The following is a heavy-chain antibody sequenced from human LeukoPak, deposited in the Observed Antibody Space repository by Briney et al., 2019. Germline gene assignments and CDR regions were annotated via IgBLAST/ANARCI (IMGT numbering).Heavy chain of an antibody. J-gene: IGHJ2*01. D-gene: IGHD3-10*01. CDR1: GSTFSSSW. Sequence: GGSLRLSCVASGSTFSSSWMSWVRQAPGKGLEWVANIKQDGREKEFLDSVRGRFTISRDNAKNSLYLQMSNLRADDTAVYYCATDRGNGYFDLWGRGTLVTVSS. CDR2: IKQDGREK. V-gene: IGHV3-7*01. CDR3: ATDRGNGYFDL.